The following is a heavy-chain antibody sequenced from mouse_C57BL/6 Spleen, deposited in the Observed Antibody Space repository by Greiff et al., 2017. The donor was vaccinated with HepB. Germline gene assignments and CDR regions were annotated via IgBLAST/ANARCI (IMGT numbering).Heavy chain of an antibody. V-gene: IGHV1-81*01. Sequence: VQLQQSGAELARPGASVKLSCKASGYTFTSYGISWVKQRTGQGLEWIGEIYPRSGNTYYNEKFKGKATLTADKSSSTAYMELRSLTSEDSAVYFCATYYDYDEAGGFDYWGQGTTLTVSS. D-gene: IGHD2-4*01. CDR3: ATYYDYDEAGGFDY. CDR1: GYTFTSYG. J-gene: IGHJ2*01. CDR2: IYPRSGNT.